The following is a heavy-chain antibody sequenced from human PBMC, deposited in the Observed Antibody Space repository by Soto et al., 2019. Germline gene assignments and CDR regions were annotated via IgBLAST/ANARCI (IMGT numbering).Heavy chain of an antibody. CDR3: ARGRIVPAAMMAQFDY. V-gene: IGHV4-34*01. J-gene: IGHJ4*02. Sequence: QVQLQQWGAGLLKPSETLSLTCAVYGGSFSGYYWSWIRQPPGKGLEWIGEINHSGSTNYNPSLKSRVTISVDTSKNQFSLKLSSVTAADTAVYYCARGRIVPAAMMAQFDYWGQGTLVTVSS. CDR1: GGSFSGYY. CDR2: INHSGST. D-gene: IGHD2-2*01.